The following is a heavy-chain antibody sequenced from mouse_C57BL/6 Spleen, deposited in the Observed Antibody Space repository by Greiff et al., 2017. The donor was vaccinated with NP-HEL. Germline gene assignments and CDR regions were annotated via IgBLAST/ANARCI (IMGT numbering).Heavy chain of an antibody. CDR2: ILPGSGST. CDR1: GYTFTGYW. CDR3: ARCGGYYPYYAMDY. Sequence: QVQLKESGAELMKPGASVKLSCKATGYTFTGYWIEWVKQRPGHGLEWIGEILPGSGSTNYNERFKGKATFTADASSNTAYMQLSSLTTEDSAIFYCARCGGYYPYYAMDYWGQGTSVTVSS. V-gene: IGHV1-9*01. J-gene: IGHJ4*01. D-gene: IGHD2-3*01.